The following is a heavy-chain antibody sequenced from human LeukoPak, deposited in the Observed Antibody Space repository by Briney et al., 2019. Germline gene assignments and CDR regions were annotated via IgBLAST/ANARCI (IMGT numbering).Heavy chain of an antibody. CDR1: GGSISSYY. D-gene: IGHD2-2*01. CDR3: ARGHPAAHRAFDI. V-gene: IGHV4-59*01. Sequence: SETLSLTCTVSGGSISSYYWSWIRQPPGQGLQWIGYIYYSGSTNYNPSLKSRVTISVDTSKNQFSLKLSSVTAADTAVYYCARGHPAAHRAFDIWGQGTMVTVSS. CDR2: IYYSGST. J-gene: IGHJ3*02.